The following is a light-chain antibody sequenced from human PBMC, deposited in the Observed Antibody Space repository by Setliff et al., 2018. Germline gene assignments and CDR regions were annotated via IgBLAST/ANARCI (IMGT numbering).Light chain of an antibody. Sequence: ALTQPASVSGSPGQSITISCTGTSSDVGGYNYVSWYQQHPDKAPKLMIYDVSKRPSGVSNRFSGSKSGNTASLTISGLQAEDEADYYCSSYTSSSTVVFGGGTKVTVL. J-gene: IGLJ2*01. CDR3: SSYTSSSTVV. CDR2: DVS. V-gene: IGLV2-14*03. CDR1: SSDVGGYNY.